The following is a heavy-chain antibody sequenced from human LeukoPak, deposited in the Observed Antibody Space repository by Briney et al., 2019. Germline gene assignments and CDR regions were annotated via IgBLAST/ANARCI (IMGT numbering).Heavy chain of an antibody. CDR1: GYTFTDYY. D-gene: IGHD5-12*01. V-gene: IGHV1-2*02. CDR3: ASVYSGYDLAQLDY. CDR2: INPSSGGT. Sequence: ASVKVSCKASGYTFTDYYIHWVRQAPGQGLEWMGWINPSSGGTNYAQKFQGRVTVTRVTSINTAYMELTRLTSDDTAVYYCASVYSGYDLAQLDYWSQGTLVTVSS. J-gene: IGHJ4*02.